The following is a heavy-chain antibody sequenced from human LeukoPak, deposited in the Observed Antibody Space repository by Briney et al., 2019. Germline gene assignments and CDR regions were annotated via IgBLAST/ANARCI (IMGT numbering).Heavy chain of an antibody. CDR3: ARSGYYTVGTFDI. Sequence: PSETLSLTCAVSGASISSGSYSWSWIRQPPGKGLEWIGYIYHSGSTYDNPSLSSRVTISVDRSKNQFSLKLNSVTAADTAVYYCARSGYYTVGTFDIWGQGTMVTVSS. D-gene: IGHD3/OR15-3a*01. CDR2: IYHSGST. J-gene: IGHJ3*02. V-gene: IGHV4-30-2*01. CDR1: GASISSGSYS.